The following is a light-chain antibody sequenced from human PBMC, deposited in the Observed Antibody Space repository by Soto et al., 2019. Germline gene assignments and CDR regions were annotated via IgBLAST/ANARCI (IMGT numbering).Light chain of an antibody. V-gene: IGKV1-39*01. J-gene: IGKJ2*01. CDR1: QSISSY. CDR3: QQSYSTTST. Sequence: DIQMTQSPSSLSSSVGARVTITCRARQSISSYLNLYQQKPGKGPKLLIYPASSLQSGGPSRFSVSASGTDFTLTISSLQTKDFATSYCQQSYSTTSTFGQRTKLEIK. CDR2: PAS.